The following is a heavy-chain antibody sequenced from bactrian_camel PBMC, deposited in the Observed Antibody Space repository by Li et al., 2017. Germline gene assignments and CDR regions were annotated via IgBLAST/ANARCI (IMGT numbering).Heavy chain of an antibody. CDR2: IDTAGAA. CDR3: AADAVNLQLARWYSY. V-gene: IGHV3S67*01. CDR1: GYTYSSSL. Sequence: QLVESGGGSVQAGGSLRLSCAASGYTYSSSLMGWFRQAPGKEREGVAAIDTAGAATYTYSAQGRFTISRDNAENTLYLQMNSLKVEVTAEYYCAADAVNLQLARWYSYWGQGTQVTVS. J-gene: IGHJ4*01. D-gene: IGHD6*01.